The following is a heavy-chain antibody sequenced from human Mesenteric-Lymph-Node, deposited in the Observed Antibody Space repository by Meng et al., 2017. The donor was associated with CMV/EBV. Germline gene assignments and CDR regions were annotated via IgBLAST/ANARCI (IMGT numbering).Heavy chain of an antibody. CDR1: GFSFSNFG. J-gene: IGHJ4*02. V-gene: IGHV3-30*19. Sequence: GGSLRLSCAASGFSFSNFGMHWVRQAPGKGLEWVAVISYDGSNKYYADSVKGRFTISRDNSKNTLYLQMNSLRAEDTAVYYCARSVVVPAARDYWGQGTLVTVSS. CDR2: ISYDGSNK. D-gene: IGHD2-2*01. CDR3: ARSVVVPAARDY.